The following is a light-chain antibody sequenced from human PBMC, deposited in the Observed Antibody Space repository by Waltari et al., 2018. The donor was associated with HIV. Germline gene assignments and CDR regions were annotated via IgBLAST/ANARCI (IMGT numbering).Light chain of an antibody. Sequence: QTVVTQEPSFSVSPGGTVTLTCGLSSGSVSTSYYPSWYQQTPGPAPRTRIYSTNTRSSGVPDRFSGSILGNKAALTITGAQADDESDYYCVLYMGSGISVFGGGTKLTVL. V-gene: IGLV8-61*01. CDR1: SGSVSTSYY. J-gene: IGLJ3*02. CDR2: STN. CDR3: VLYMGSGISV.